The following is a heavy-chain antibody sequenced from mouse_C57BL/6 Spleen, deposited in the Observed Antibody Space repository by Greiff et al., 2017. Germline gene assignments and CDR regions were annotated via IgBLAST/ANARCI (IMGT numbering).Heavy chain of an antibody. CDR2: IYPGDGDT. CDR3: ATDGSSSTGTVAWFAY. CDR1: GYAFSSSW. J-gene: IGHJ3*01. Sequence: QVQLQQSGPELVKPGASVKISCKASGYAFSSSWMNWVKQRPGKGLEWIGRIYPGDGDTNYNGKFKGKATLTADKSSSTAYMQLSSLTSEDSAVYFGATDGSSSTGTVAWFAYWGQGTLVTGSA. D-gene: IGHD1-1*01. V-gene: IGHV1-82*01.